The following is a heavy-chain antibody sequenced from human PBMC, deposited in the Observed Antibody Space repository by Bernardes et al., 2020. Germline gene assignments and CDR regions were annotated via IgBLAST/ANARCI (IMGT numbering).Heavy chain of an antibody. CDR2: FDPEDGET. D-gene: IGHD5-12*01. V-gene: IGHV1-24*01. CDR1: GYTLTALS. J-gene: IGHJ4*02. Sequence: ASVKVSCKVSGYTLTALSMHWVRQAPGKGLEWMGGFDPEDGETIYAQKFQGRVTMTEDTSTDTAYMELSSLRSEDTAVYYCATIAGRDGYNPFDYWGQGTLVTVSS. CDR3: ATIAGRDGYNPFDY.